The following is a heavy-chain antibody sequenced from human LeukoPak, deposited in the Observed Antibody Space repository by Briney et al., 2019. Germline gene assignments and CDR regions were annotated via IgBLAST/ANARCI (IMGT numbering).Heavy chain of an antibody. CDR1: GFTFSDYY. D-gene: IGHD3-22*01. J-gene: IGHJ4*02. CDR2: INHSGST. V-gene: IGHV4-34*01. CDR3: ARGVARTYYSDTSGYAAADY. Sequence: LRLSCAASGFTFSDYYMSWIRQPPGKGLEWIGEINHSGSTNYNPSLKSRVTISVDTSKNQFSLKLSSVTAADTAVYYCARGVARTYYSDTSGYAAADYWGQGTLVTVSS.